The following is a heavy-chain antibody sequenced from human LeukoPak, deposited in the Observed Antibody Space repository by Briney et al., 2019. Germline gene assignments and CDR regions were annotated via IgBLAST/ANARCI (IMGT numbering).Heavy chain of an antibody. V-gene: IGHV3-7*01. CDR2: IKSDGSEI. CDR1: GFIFSTYW. J-gene: IGHJ3*02. D-gene: IGHD4-23*01. Sequence: GGSLRLSCTASGFIFSTYWMNWIRQAPGKGLEWVAIIKSDGSEIEYVDSVKGRFTISRDNAKNSLYLQMNSLRPEDTAVYYCARGGDYGGNVDAFDIWGQGTMVTVSS. CDR3: ARGGDYGGNVDAFDI.